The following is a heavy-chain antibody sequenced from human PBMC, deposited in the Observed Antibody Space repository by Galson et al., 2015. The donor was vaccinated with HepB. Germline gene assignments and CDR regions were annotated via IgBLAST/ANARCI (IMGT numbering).Heavy chain of an antibody. V-gene: IGHV1-46*03. D-gene: IGHD2-2*01. CDR2: INPSGGST. CDR1: GYTFTSYY. CDR3: AREDIVEVPAATTPPSGFDY. Sequence: SVKVSCKASGYTFTSYYMHWVRQAPGQGLEWMGIINPSGGSTSYAQKFQGRVTMTRDTSTSTVYMELSSLRSEDTAVYYCAREDIVEVPAATTPPSGFDYWGQGTLVTVSS. J-gene: IGHJ4*02.